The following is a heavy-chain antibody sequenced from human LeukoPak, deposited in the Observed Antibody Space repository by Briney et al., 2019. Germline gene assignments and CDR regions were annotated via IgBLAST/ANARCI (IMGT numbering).Heavy chain of an antibody. D-gene: IGHD6-6*01. CDR3: ARQSIAALPHFDY. CDR1: GGTFSSYA. CDR2: IIPIFGTA. Sequence: GASVKVSRKASGGTFSSYAISWVRQAPGQGLEWMGGIIPIFGTANYAQKFQGRVTITADESTSTAYMELSSLRSEDTAVYYCARQSIAALPHFDYWGQGTLVTVSS. J-gene: IGHJ4*02. V-gene: IGHV1-69*13.